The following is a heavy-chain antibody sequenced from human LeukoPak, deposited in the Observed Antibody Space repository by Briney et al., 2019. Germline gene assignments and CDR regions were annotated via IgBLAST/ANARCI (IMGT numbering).Heavy chain of an antibody. CDR1: GYTFTSYG. D-gene: IGHD3-10*01. CDR3: ARDSIGDYYGSGSRTYALDY. CDR2: ISAYNGNT. V-gene: IGHV1-18*01. J-gene: IGHJ4*02. Sequence: EASVKVSCKASGYTFTSYGISWVRQAPGQGLEWMGWISAYNGNTNYAQKLQGRVTMTTDTSTSTAYMELRSLRSDDTAVYYCARDSIGDYYGSGSRTYALDYWGQGTLVTVSS.